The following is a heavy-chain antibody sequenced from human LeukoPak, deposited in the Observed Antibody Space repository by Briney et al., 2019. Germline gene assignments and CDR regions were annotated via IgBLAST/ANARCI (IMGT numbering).Heavy chain of an antibody. CDR3: AKNAHYQGYSYGGIDY. CDR2: ISYDGSDK. J-gene: IGHJ4*02. Sequence: GGSLRLSCASSGLTFSRYVMGWVRQAPGKGLEWVAVISYDGSDKYSADSVKGRFTISRDNSKNTLYLQMNSLRAEDTAVYYCAKNAHYQGYSYGGIDYWGQGTLVTVSS. CDR1: GLTFSRYV. D-gene: IGHD5-18*01. V-gene: IGHV3-30*18.